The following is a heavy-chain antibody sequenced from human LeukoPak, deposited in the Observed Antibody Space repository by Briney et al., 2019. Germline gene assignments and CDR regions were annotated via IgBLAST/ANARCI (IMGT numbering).Heavy chain of an antibody. CDR3: ARVDVLTGSIDY. V-gene: IGHV1-69*13. CDR2: IIPIFGTA. CDR1: GGTFSSYA. Sequence: SVKVSCKASGGTFSSYAISWVRQAPGQGLEWMGGIIPIFGTANYAQKFQGRVTITADESTSTAYMELSSLRSEDTAVYYCARVDVLTGSIDYWGQGTLVTVSS. D-gene: IGHD3-9*01. J-gene: IGHJ4*02.